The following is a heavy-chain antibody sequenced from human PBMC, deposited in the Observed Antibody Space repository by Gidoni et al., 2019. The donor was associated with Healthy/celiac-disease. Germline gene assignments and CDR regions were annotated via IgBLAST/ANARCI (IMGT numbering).Heavy chain of an antibody. Sequence: QLQLQESGPGLVKPSETLSLTCTVSGGSISSSSYYWGWIRQPPGKGLEWIGSIYYSGSTYYNPSLKSRVTISVDTSKNQFSLKLGSVTAADTAVYYCWNSGGGRFDYWGQGTLVTVSS. V-gene: IGHV4-39*01. D-gene: IGHD6-19*01. CDR3: WNSGGGRFDY. J-gene: IGHJ4*02. CDR1: GGSISSSSYY. CDR2: IYYSGST.